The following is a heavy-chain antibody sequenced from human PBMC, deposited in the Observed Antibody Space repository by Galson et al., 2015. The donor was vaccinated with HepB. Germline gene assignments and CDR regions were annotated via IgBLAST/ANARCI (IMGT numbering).Heavy chain of an antibody. D-gene: IGHD6-13*01. CDR1: GYTLTELS. J-gene: IGHJ4*02. CDR2: FDPEDGET. V-gene: IGHV1-24*01. Sequence: SVKVSCKVSGYTLTELSMHWVRQAPGKGLEWMGGFDPEDGETIYAQKFQGRVTMTEDTSTDTAYMELSSLRSEDTAVYYCATLPSIAAAGHDNYRFDYWGQGTLVTVSS. CDR3: ATLPSIAAAGHDNYRFDY.